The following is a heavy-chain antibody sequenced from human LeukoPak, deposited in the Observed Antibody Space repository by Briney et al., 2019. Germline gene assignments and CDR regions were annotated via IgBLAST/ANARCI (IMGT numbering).Heavy chain of an antibody. CDR3: TTLSLLAYYYGSGSYYNGVDY. Sequence: TGGSLRLSCAASGXTLSNAWMSWVRQAPGKGLEWVGRIKSKTDGGTTDYAAPVKGRFTISRDDSKNTLYLQMNSLKTEDTAVYYCTTLSLLAYYYGSGSYYNGVDYWGQGTLVTVSS. D-gene: IGHD3-10*01. CDR2: IKSKTDGGTT. CDR1: GXTLSNAW. V-gene: IGHV3-15*01. J-gene: IGHJ4*02.